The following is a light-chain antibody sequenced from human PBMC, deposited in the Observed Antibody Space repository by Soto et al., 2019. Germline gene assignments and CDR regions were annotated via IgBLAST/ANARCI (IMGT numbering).Light chain of an antibody. V-gene: IGKV1-5*03. CDR3: QQYNSSPWT. J-gene: IGKJ1*01. CDR1: QSISSW. CDR2: KAS. Sequence: DIQMTQSPSTLSASVGAGVTITCRASQSISSWLAWYQQKPGKAPKLLIYKASSLESGVPSRFSGSGSGTEFTLTISSLQPDDFATYYCQQYNSSPWTFGQGTKVEIK.